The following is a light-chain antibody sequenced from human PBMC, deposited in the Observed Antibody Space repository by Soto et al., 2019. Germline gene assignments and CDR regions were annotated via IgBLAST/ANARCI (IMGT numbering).Light chain of an antibody. J-gene: IGLJ2*01. CDR3: AAWDDSLNVLV. Sequence: QSVLTQPPSASGTPGQRVTISCSGSSSNIGSNTVNWYQQLPGTAPKLLIYSNNQRPSGVPDRFSGSKSGNSASLAISGLQSEDEADYYCAAWDDSLNVLVFGGGTKLTVL. CDR1: SSNIGSNT. V-gene: IGLV1-44*01. CDR2: SNN.